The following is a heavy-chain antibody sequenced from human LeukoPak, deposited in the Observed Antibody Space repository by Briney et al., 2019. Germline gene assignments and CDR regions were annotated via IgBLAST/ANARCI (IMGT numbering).Heavy chain of an antibody. V-gene: IGHV3-7*04. J-gene: IGHJ4*02. CDR1: GFNSSDPR. CDR2: INRDGTEE. CDR3: LRGDWYLES. D-gene: IGHD2-21*01. Sequence: GGSLRLSCVTSGFNSSDPRMTWVRQAPGKGLQWVANINRDGTEEHFLDSVEGRFTISRDNAKNSLYLQMNTLRPQDTALYFCLRGDWYLESWGQGTLVTVSS.